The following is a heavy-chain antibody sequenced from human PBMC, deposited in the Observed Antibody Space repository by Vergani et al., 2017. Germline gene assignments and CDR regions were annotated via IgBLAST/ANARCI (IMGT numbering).Heavy chain of an antibody. CDR1: GFTVSSNY. V-gene: IGHV3-53*01. D-gene: IGHD4-17*01. CDR3: ARFYGDYADY. CDR2: IYTGGTA. Sequence: EVQLVESGGGLIQPGGSLRLSFAASGFTVSSNYMSWVRQAPGKGLEWVSLIYTGGTASYADSVEGRFTISKDNSKNTLYLQMNSLRAEDSAVYYCARFYGDYADYWGQGTLVTVSS. J-gene: IGHJ4*02.